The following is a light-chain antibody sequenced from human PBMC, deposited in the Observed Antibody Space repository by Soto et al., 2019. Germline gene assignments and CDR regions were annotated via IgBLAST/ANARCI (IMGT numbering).Light chain of an antibody. Sequence: EIVLTQSPATLSLSPGERATLSCRASQNVGCYLAWYQQKPGQAPRLLISDASNRAAGIPARFSGIVSGTDFTLTISSLEPEDCAFYYCQQRNSWPLTVGGGTKVEIK. J-gene: IGKJ4*02. CDR3: QQRNSWPLT. CDR1: QNVGCY. V-gene: IGKV3-11*01. CDR2: DAS.